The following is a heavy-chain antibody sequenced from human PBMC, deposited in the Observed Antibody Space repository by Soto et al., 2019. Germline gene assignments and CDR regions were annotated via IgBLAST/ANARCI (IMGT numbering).Heavy chain of an antibody. CDR1: GFTFGDYA. V-gene: IGHV3-49*04. J-gene: IGHJ4*02. CDR3: TRAGGSGWGYYFDY. D-gene: IGHD6-19*01. CDR2: IRSEAYGWTT. Sequence: SLRLSCTASGFTFGDYAMSWVRQAPGKGLECVGFIRSEAYGWTTEYAASVKGRFTISRDDSKSIAYLQMNSLRTEGTAVYYCTRAGGSGWGYYFDYWGQGTQVTVSS.